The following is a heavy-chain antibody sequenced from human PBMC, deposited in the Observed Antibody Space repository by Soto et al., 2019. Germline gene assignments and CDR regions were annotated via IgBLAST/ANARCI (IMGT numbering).Heavy chain of an antibody. CDR1: GYTFTDYY. D-gene: IGHD1-20*01. V-gene: IGHV1-69-2*01. CDR3: GPSPIDIAEYNVSPSPG. Sequence: ASVKVSCKVSGYTFTDYYMHWVQQAPGKGLKWVGLIDPQTGETIYAEKFPGRVSITADTSSDTAYMELSSLRSEDTAVNYCGPSPIDIAEYNVSPSPGWAPGTQVTVSS. CDR2: IDPQTGET. J-gene: IGHJ4*02.